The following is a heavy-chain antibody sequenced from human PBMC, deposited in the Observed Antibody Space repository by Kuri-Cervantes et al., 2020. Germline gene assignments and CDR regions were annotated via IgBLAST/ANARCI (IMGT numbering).Heavy chain of an antibody. Sequence: SETLSLTCTVSGGSISSGGYSWSWIRQPPGKGLEGIGYIYHSGSTYYNPSLKSRVTISVDRSKNQFSLKLSSVTAADTAVYYCARVSVAAALDYWGQGTLVTVSS. D-gene: IGHD6-13*01. CDR2: IYHSGST. CDR1: GGSISSGGYS. V-gene: IGHV4-30-2*01. J-gene: IGHJ4*02. CDR3: ARVSVAAALDY.